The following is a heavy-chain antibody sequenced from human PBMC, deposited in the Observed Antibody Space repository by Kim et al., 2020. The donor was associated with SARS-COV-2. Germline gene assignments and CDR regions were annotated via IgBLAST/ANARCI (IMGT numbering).Heavy chain of an antibody. CDR1: GFNFTSYW. Sequence: GGSLRLSCAASGFNFTSYWMNWVRQAPGKGLEWVANIKQDGSEKYYVDSVKGRFTISRDNAKNSLYLQMNNLRAEDTAVYYCAGGGAYWSFDLWGRGTLVTVSS. J-gene: IGHJ2*01. CDR2: IKQDGSEK. D-gene: IGHD6-25*01. V-gene: IGHV3-7*03. CDR3: AGGGAYWSFDL.